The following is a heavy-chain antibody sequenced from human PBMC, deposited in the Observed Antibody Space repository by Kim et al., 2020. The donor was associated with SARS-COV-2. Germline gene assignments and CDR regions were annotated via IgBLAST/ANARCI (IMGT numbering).Heavy chain of an antibody. Sequence: DSVKGRFTVSRDNAKNSLYLKMKSLTTEDTAFYYCAKASGNGVGRYYFDCWGQGTLGTVSS. D-gene: IGHD5-12*01. V-gene: IGHV3-9*01. J-gene: IGHJ4*02. CDR3: AKASGNGVGRYYFDC.